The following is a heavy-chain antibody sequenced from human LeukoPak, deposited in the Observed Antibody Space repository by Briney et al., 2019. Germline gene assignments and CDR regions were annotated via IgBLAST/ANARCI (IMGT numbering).Heavy chain of an antibody. V-gene: IGHV3-30*03. J-gene: IGHJ4*02. D-gene: IGHD6-6*01. CDR3: ARGSKLVGYFDY. CDR1: GFTFSSYG. Sequence: GRSLRLSCAASGFTFSSYGMHWVRQAPGKGLEWVAVISYDGSNKYYADSVKGRFTISRDNSKNTLYLQMNSLRAEDTAVYYCARGSKLVGYFDYWGQGTLVTVSS. CDR2: ISYDGSNK.